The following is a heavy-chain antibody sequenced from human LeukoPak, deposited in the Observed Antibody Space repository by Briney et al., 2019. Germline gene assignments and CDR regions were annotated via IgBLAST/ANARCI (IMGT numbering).Heavy chain of an antibody. CDR1: GGSISSYY. J-gene: IGHJ6*03. D-gene: IGHD3-3*01. CDR3: ARGGSYYDFWSGYYDYYYYMDV. CDR2: IYYSGST. Sequence: SETLSLTCIISGGSISSYYWIWIRQPPGKGLEWIGYIYYSGSTNYNPYLKSRVTISVDTSKNQFSLRLTSVPAADTAVYYCARGGSYYDFWSGYYDYYYYMDVWGKGTTVTVSS. V-gene: IGHV4-59*01.